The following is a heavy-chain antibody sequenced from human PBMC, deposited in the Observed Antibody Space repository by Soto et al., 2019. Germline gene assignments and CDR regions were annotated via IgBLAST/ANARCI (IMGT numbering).Heavy chain of an antibody. CDR3: ARPHGGSSGWDNWFDP. D-gene: IGHD6-25*01. CDR2: IYYSGST. V-gene: IGHV4-59*01. J-gene: IGHJ5*02. Sequence: SETMCLTCTVSGGTTRSYYGSWIRQKTGKGLEWIGYIYYSGSTNYNPSLKSRVTISVDTSKNQFSLKLSSVTAADTAVYYCARPHGGSSGWDNWFDPWGQGTLVTVSS. CDR1: GGTTRSYY.